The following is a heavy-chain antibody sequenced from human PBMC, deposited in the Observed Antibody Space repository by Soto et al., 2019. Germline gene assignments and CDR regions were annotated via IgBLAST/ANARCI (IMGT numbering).Heavy chain of an antibody. CDR3: GTDFSRAGAAF. Sequence: PGGSLRLSCVASGFNFTNAWVNWVRQAPGKGLEWVGRIKRKTDGGTIDYATTVKGRFTISRDDSKNTLYLQMNSLKTEDTGVYYCGTDFSRAGAAFWGQRTSVTVSP. J-gene: IGHJ1*01. V-gene: IGHV3-15*07. CDR1: GFNFTNAW. D-gene: IGHD2-15*01. CDR2: IKRKTDGGTI.